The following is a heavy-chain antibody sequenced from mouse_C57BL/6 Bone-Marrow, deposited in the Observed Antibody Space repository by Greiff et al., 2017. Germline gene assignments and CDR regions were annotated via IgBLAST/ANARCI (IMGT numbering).Heavy chain of an antibody. Sequence: VQLKESGPGLVKPSQSLSLTCSVTGYSITSGYYWNWIRQFPGNKLEWMGYISYDGSNNYNPSLKNRISITRDTSKNQFFLKLNSVTTEDTATYYCARGSSGYGFAYWGQGTLVTVSA. CDR1: GYSITSGYY. CDR2: ISYDGSN. CDR3: ARGSSGYGFAY. D-gene: IGHD3-2*02. J-gene: IGHJ3*01. V-gene: IGHV3-6*01.